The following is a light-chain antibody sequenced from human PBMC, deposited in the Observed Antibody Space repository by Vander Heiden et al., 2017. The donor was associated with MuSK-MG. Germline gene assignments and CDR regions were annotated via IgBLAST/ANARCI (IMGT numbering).Light chain of an antibody. Sequence: DIQMTPAPSSLSASVGDRVTITCRASQSISSYLNWYQQKPGKAPKLLIYAASSLQSGVPSRFSGSGSGTDFTLTISSLQPEDFATYYCQQSYSTLLTFGGGTKVXIK. J-gene: IGKJ4*01. CDR3: QQSYSTLLT. CDR1: QSISSY. CDR2: AAS. V-gene: IGKV1-39*01.